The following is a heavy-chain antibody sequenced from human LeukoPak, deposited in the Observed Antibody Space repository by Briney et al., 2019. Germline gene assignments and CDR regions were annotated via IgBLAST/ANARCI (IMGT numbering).Heavy chain of an antibody. CDR2: ISYDGSNK. CDR3: PRGHAQWLFKTQADY. CDR1: GFTFSSYA. J-gene: IGHJ4*02. Sequence: GRSLRLSCAASGFTFSSYAMHWVRQAPGKGLEWVAVISYDGSNKYYADSVKGRFTISRDNSKNTLYLQMNSLRAEDTAVYYCPRGHAQWLFKTQADYWGQGTLVTVSS. V-gene: IGHV3-30-3*01. D-gene: IGHD6-19*01.